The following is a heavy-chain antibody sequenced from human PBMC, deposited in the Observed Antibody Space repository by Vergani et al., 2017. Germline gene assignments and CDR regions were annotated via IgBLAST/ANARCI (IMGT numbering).Heavy chain of an antibody. CDR3: ARHGEDKNCGGDCYSGYYYGMDV. V-gene: IGHV5-51*01. D-gene: IGHD2-21*02. Sequence: EVQLVQSGADVKTPGESLKISCKGSGYSFTSYWIGWVRQMPGKGLEWMGIIYPGDSDTRYSPSFQGQVTISADKSISTAYLQWSSLKASDTAMYYCARHGEDKNCGGDCYSGYYYGMDVWGQGTTVTVSS. CDR2: IYPGDSDT. J-gene: IGHJ6*02. CDR1: GYSFTSYW.